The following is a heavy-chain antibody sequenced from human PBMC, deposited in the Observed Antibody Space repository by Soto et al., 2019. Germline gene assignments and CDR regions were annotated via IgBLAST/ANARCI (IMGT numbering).Heavy chain of an antibody. CDR1: GGSISINYYY. CDR3: ARQRDLPAYFDY. Sequence: SETLSLTCTVSGGSISINYYYWGWFRQPPGKGLEWIGSISYSGTTHYNPSLKSRVTISVDTSKNQFSLKLSSVTAADTAMFYCARQRDLPAYFDYWGQGTLVTVS. V-gene: IGHV4-39*01. CDR2: ISYSGTT. J-gene: IGHJ4*02.